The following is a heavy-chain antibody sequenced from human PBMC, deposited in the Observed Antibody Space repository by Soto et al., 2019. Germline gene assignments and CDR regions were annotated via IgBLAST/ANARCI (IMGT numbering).Heavy chain of an antibody. D-gene: IGHD3-22*01. CDR3: ARDRRYYDSSGYWFDP. Sequence: ASVKVSCKASGGTFSSYAISWVRQAPGQGLEWMGGIIPIFGTANYAQKFQGRVTNTADKSTSTAYMELSSLRSEDTAVYYCARDRRYYDSSGYWFDPWGQGTLVTVSS. CDR2: IIPIFGTA. V-gene: IGHV1-69*06. J-gene: IGHJ5*02. CDR1: GGTFSSYA.